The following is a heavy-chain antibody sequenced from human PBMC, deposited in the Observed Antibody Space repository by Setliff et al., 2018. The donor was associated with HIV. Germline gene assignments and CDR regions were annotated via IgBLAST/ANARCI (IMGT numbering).Heavy chain of an antibody. V-gene: IGHV4-4*07. CDR3: ARVEGRATGSWWDQSASWYLDY. CDR1: GGSISSYY. CDR2: ISAAGTI. Sequence: PSETLSLTCTVSGGSISSYYWSWIRQSAGKRLEFIGRISAAGTINYNPSLRSRVTLSVDTSENQFSLTVNSVTAADTAMYFCARVEGRATGSWWDQSASWYLDYWGHGILVTVSS. D-gene: IGHD6-13*01. J-gene: IGHJ4*01.